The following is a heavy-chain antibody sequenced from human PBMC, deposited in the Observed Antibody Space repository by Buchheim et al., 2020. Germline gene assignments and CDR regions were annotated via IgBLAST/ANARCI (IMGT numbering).Heavy chain of an antibody. CDR3: ARDHGTTHFDY. Sequence: QVQLQESGPGLVKPSETLSLTCAVSGYSISSGYYWGWIRQPPGKGLEWIGTIYHSGSTYYNPSLKSRLTISVDTSKNQFSLKLSSVTAADTAVYYCARDHGTTHFDYWGQGTL. D-gene: IGHD1-1*01. CDR2: IYHSGST. V-gene: IGHV4-38-2*02. CDR1: GYSISSGYY. J-gene: IGHJ4*02.